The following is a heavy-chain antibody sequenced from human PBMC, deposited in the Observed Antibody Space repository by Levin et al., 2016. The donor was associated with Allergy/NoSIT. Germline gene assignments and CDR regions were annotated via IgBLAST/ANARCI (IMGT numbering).Heavy chain of an antibody. Sequence: GGSLRLSCAASGFTFSSYAMTWVRQAPGKGLDWVSVISGSGGSTFYTDSVKGRFIIARDNSKNTLFLQMNSLRAEDTAIYYCATRRGGKIVPTSMTPGWFDPWGQGTLVTVSS. CDR3: ATRRGGKIVPTSMTPGWFDP. D-gene: IGHD2/OR15-2a*01. J-gene: IGHJ5*02. V-gene: IGHV3-23*01. CDR1: GFTFSSYA. CDR2: ISGSGGST.